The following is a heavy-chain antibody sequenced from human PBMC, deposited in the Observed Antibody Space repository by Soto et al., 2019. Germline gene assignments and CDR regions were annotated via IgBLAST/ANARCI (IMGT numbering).Heavy chain of an antibody. CDR2: IYHSGST. J-gene: IGHJ4*02. CDR3: ASIEATYYYDSSGSSFDY. V-gene: IGHV4-4*02. CDR1: GGSISSSNW. Sequence: SETLSLTCAVSGGSISSSNWWSWVRQPPGKGLEWIGEIYHSGSTNYNPSLKSRVTISVDKSKNQFSLKLSSVTAADTAVYYCASIEATYYYDSSGSSFDYWGQGTLVTVSS. D-gene: IGHD3-22*01.